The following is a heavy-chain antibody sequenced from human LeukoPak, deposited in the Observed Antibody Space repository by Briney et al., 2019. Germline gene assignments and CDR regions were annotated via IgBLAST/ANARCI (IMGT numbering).Heavy chain of an antibody. CDR1: GFTFSSYG. J-gene: IGHJ2*01. V-gene: IGHV3-30*18. CDR2: ISYDGSNK. D-gene: IGHD2-15*01. Sequence: PGRSLRLSCAASGFTFSSYGMHWVRQAPGKGLEWVAVISYDGSNKYYADSVKGRFTISRDNSKNTLYLQMNSLRAEDTAVYYCAKDSIIHCSGGSCYSGWYFDLWGRGTLVTVSS. CDR3: AKDSIIHCSGGSCYSGWYFDL.